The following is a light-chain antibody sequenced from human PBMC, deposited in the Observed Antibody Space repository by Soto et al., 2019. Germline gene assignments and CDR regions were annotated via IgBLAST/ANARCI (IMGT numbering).Light chain of an antibody. CDR1: QSVSSSY. Sequence: EIVLTQSPGILSLSPGERATLSCRASQSVSSSYLAWYQQKPGQAPRVLIYGVSRRATGILDRFGGSGSSTDFSLSISRVELEDFAVYSCQQYGSSPALCFGGGTKVQIK. V-gene: IGKV3-20*01. CDR3: QQYGSSPALC. CDR2: GVS. J-gene: IGKJ4*01.